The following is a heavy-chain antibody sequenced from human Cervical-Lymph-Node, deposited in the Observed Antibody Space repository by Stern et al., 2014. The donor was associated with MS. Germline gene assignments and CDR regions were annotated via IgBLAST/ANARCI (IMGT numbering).Heavy chain of an antibody. CDR2: ISSSSSYI. Sequence: EDQLVESGGGLVKPGGSLRLSCAASGLTFSDFTMHWVRQAPGRGLEWVSSISSSSSYIFYADSVKGRFTVSRDNAKNSLHLQMSSLRGDDTAVYYCWIAAAISGDDFDYWGQGTLVNVSS. J-gene: IGHJ4*02. CDR1: GLTFSDFT. V-gene: IGHV3-21*06. D-gene: IGHD6-13*01. CDR3: WIAAAISGDDFDY.